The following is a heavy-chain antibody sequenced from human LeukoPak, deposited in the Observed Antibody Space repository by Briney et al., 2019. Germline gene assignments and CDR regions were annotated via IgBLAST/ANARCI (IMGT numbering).Heavy chain of an antibody. D-gene: IGHD6-19*01. CDR2: INPNSGGT. V-gene: IGHV1-2*04. Sequence: ASVKVSCKASGYTFTGYYMHWVRQAPGQGLEWMGWINPNSGGTNYAQKFQGWVTMTRDTSISTAYMELSRLRSEDTAVYYCARSSGWYAAEYFQHWGQGTLVTVSS. CDR3: ARSSGWYAAEYFQH. CDR1: GYTFTGYY. J-gene: IGHJ1*01.